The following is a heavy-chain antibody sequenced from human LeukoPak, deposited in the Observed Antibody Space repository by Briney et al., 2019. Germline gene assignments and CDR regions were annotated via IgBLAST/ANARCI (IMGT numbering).Heavy chain of an antibody. Sequence: SVKVSCKASGGTFSSHAISWVRQAPGQGLEWMGGIIPIFGTANYAQKFQGRVTITTDESTSTAYMELSSLRSEDTAVYYCARGGGSSGYYYEGDYFDYWGQGTLVTVSS. CDR1: GGTFSSHA. CDR3: ARGGGSSGYYYEGDYFDY. D-gene: IGHD3-22*01. V-gene: IGHV1-69*05. CDR2: IIPIFGTA. J-gene: IGHJ4*02.